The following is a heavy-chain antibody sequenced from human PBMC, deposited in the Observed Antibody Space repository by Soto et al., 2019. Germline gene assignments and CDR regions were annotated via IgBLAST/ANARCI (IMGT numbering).Heavy chain of an antibody. D-gene: IGHD4-4*01. CDR1: GYSFSTYW. Sequence: PGESLKISCKASGYSFSTYWIGWVRQMPGKGLDWMGVIYPGDSDSRYNPSLQGHVTISADKSISTAYLQWSSLRASDSAIYYCARHASSRTSNYDYYAVDVWGLGTTVTVSS. CDR2: IYPGDSDS. J-gene: IGHJ6*02. V-gene: IGHV5-51*01. CDR3: ARHASSRTSNYDYYAVDV.